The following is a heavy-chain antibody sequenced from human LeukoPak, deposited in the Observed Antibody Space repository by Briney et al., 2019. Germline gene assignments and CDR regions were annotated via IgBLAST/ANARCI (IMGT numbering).Heavy chain of an antibody. V-gene: IGHV4-59*08. Sequence: PSETLSLTCTVSGGSMSTYYWNWIRQPPGKGLEWIGYIYYSGSTNYNPSLKSRFTISVDTSKNRFSLKLSSVTAADTAVYYCARQYDILTGFDYWGQGTLVTVSS. CDR1: GGSMSTYY. J-gene: IGHJ4*02. D-gene: IGHD3-9*01. CDR3: ARQYDILTGFDY. CDR2: IYYSGST.